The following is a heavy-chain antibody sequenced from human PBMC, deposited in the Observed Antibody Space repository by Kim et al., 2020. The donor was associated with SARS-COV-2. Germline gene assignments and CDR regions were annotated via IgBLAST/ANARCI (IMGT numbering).Heavy chain of an antibody. V-gene: IGHV1-18*04. J-gene: IGHJ6*02. Sequence: ASVKVSCKASGYTFTSYGISWVRQAPGQGLEWMGWISAYNGNTNYAQKLQGRVTMTTDTSTSTAYMELRSLRSDDTAVYYCAREIAVAGSFIRDYYYGMDVWGQGTTVTVSS. D-gene: IGHD6-19*01. CDR2: ISAYNGNT. CDR3: AREIAVAGSFIRDYYYGMDV. CDR1: GYTFTSYG.